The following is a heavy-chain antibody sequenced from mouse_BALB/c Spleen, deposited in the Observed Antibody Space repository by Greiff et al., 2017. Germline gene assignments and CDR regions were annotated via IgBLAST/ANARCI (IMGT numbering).Heavy chain of an antibody. CDR3: AREGLYDSRYYYAMDY. D-gene: IGHD2-3*01. CDR2: ILPGSGST. Sequence: VQLQQSGAELMKPGASVKISCKATGYTFSSYWIEWVKQRPGHGLEWIGEILPGSGSTNYNEKFKGKATFTADTSSNTAYMQLSSLTSEDSAVYYCAREGLYDSRYYYAMDYWGQGTSVTVSS. V-gene: IGHV1-9*01. CDR1: GYTFSSYW. J-gene: IGHJ4*01.